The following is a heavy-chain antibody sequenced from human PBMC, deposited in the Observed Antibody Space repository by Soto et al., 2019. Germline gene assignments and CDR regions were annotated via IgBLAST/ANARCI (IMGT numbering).Heavy chain of an antibody. Sequence: QVQLVQSGAEVKKPGSSVKVSCKASGGTFSSYAISWVRQAPGQGLEWMGGIIPIFGTANYAQKFQGRVTITADESTSTAYMELSSLRSEDTAVYYCARQKLSSGYGGYDAFDIWGQGTMVTVSS. V-gene: IGHV1-69*01. J-gene: IGHJ3*02. CDR3: ARQKLSSGYGGYDAFDI. CDR1: GGTFSSYA. D-gene: IGHD3-22*01. CDR2: IIPIFGTA.